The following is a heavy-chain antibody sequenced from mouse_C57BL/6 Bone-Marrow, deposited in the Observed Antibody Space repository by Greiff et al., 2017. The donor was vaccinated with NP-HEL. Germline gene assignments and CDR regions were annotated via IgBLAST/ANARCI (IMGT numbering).Heavy chain of an antibody. CDR1: GYTFTDYN. D-gene: IGHD2-1*01. J-gene: IGHJ4*01. V-gene: IGHV1-18*01. CDR3: ARDPIYYGNYYAMDY. Sequence: VHVKQSGPELVKPGASVKIPCKASGYTFTDYNMDWVKQSHGKSLEWIGDINPNNGGTIYNQKFKGKGTLTVDKSSSTAYMELRSLTSEDTAVYYCARDPIYYGNYYAMDYWGQGTSVTVSS. CDR2: INPNNGGT.